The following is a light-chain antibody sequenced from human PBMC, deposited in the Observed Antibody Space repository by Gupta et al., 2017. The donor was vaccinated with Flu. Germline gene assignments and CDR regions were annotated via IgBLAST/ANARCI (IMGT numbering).Light chain of an antibody. Sequence: PSSLSASVGDRVTITCRASHSIYNYLNWYQQQPGRAPKLLIYAASNLQTGVPSRFSGSGSGTDFTLTITGLLPEDFGAYYCQQGYSTPYTFGGGTXVDIK. V-gene: IGKV1-39*01. CDR1: HSIYNY. CDR2: AAS. CDR3: QQGYSTPYT. J-gene: IGKJ4*01.